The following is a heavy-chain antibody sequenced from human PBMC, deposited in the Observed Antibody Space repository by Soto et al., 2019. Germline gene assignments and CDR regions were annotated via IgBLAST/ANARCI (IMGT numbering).Heavy chain of an antibody. CDR3: ARASSGYYYLFGGNY. D-gene: IGHD3-22*01. V-gene: IGHV1-18*04. J-gene: IGHJ4*02. CDR2: ISAYNGNT. Sequence: ASVKVSCKASGYTFTSYGISWVRQAPGQGLEWMGWISAYNGNTNYAQKLQGRVTMTTDTSTSTAYMELRSLRSDDTAVYYCARASSGYYYLFGGNYWGQGTLVTVSS. CDR1: GYTFTSYG.